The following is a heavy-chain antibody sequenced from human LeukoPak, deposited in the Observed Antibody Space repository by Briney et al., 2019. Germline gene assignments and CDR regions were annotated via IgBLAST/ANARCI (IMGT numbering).Heavy chain of an antibody. V-gene: IGHV3-30*02. CDR2: IRYDGSNK. CDR1: GFTFSTFW. J-gene: IGHJ4*02. CDR3: AKDWQQLI. Sequence: PGGSLRLSCAASGFTFSTFWMSWVRQAPGKGLEWVAFIRYDGSNKYYADSVKGRFTISRDNSKNTLYLQMNSLRAEDTAVYYCAKDWQQLIWGQGTLVTVSS. D-gene: IGHD6-13*01.